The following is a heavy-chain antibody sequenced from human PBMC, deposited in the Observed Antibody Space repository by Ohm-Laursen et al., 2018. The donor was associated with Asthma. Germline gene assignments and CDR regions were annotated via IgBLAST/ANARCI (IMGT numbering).Heavy chain of an antibody. D-gene: IGHD6-13*01. CDR1: GFKSSDYY. V-gene: IGHV3-11*06. CDR2: ISSDSIHT. Sequence: GSLRLSCAASGFKSSDYYMSWIRQAPGKGLEYVSHISSDSIHTEYADSVKGRFTISRDNAKNSLYLQMNSLRAEDTAVYYCARDPQQLVLDYWGQGTLVTVSS. CDR3: ARDPQQLVLDY. J-gene: IGHJ4*02.